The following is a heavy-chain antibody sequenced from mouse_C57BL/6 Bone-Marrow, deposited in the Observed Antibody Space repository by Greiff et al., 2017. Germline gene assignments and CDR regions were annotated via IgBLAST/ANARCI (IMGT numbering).Heavy chain of an antibody. D-gene: IGHD2-3*01. CDR1: GYTFTSYG. J-gene: IGHJ2*01. V-gene: IGHV1-58*01. CDR2: IYIGNGYT. Sequence: VQLQQSGAELVRPGSSVTMSCKTSGYTFTSYGINWVKQRPGQGLEWIGYIYIGNGYTEYNEKFKGKTTLTSDPSSNPAYMQLSSLTSEDSAIXFCARSIHYDADAFDYWGQGTTLTVSS. CDR3: ARSIHYDADAFDY.